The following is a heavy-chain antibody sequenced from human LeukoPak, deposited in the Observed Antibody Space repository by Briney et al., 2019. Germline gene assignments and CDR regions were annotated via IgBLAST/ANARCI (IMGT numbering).Heavy chain of an antibody. Sequence: GASVAVSFTSSVYTFTFYYMHWVRQAPGQGLEWKGWINPNSGGTNYAQKFQGRVTMTRDTSISTAYMELSRLRSDDTAVYYCASYSSSWYGVYYYYMDVWGKGTTVTVSS. CDR1: VYTFTFYY. V-gene: IGHV1-2*02. CDR3: ASYSSSWYGVYYYYMDV. CDR2: INPNSGGT. D-gene: IGHD6-13*01. J-gene: IGHJ6*03.